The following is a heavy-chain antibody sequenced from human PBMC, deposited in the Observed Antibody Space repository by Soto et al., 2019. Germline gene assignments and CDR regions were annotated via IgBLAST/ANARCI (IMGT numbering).Heavy chain of an antibody. V-gene: IGHV4-34*01. CDR3: ASRLTMVRGVLYYGMDV. CDR2: INHSGST. D-gene: IGHD3-10*01. Sequence: PSETLSLTCTVSGGSISSYYWSWIRQPPGKGLEWIGEINHSGSTNYNPSLKSRVTISVDTSKNQFSLKLSSVTAADTAVYYCASRLTMVRGVLYYGMDVWGQGTTVTVSS. J-gene: IGHJ6*02. CDR1: GGSISSYY.